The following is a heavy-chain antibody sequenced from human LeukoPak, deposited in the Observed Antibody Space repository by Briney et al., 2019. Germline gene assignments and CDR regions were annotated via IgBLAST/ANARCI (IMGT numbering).Heavy chain of an antibody. J-gene: IGHJ3*02. CDR2: INPNSGGT. V-gene: IGHV1-2*02. CDR1: GYTFTSYY. Sequence: ASVKVSCKASGYTFTSYYMHWVRQAPGQGLEWMGWINPNSGGTNYAQKFQGRVTMTRDTSISTAYMELSRLRSDDTAVYYCARSPMGYFDSLDAFDIWGQGTMVTVSS. CDR3: ARSPMGYFDSLDAFDI. D-gene: IGHD3-9*01.